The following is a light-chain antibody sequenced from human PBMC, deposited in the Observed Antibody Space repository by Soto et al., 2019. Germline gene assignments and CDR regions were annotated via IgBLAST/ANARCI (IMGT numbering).Light chain of an antibody. CDR1: QSVSSSY. CDR3: QQYGSSPPYT. Sequence: EIGLTQSPGTLSLSPGERATLSCRASQSVSSSYLAWYQQKPGQAPRLLIYGASSRATVIPDRFSGSGSGTDFTLTISRLEPEDFAVYYCQQYGSSPPYTFGQGTKLEIK. J-gene: IGKJ2*01. V-gene: IGKV3-20*01. CDR2: GAS.